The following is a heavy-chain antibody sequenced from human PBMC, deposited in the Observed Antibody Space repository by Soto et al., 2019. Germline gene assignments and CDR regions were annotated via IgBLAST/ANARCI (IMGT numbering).Heavy chain of an antibody. Sequence: SVKLSCKASGYTFTSYGISWVRQAPGQGLEWMGWISAYNGNTNYAQKLQGRVTMTTDPSTSTAYMELRSLRSDDTAVYSCVRAGVAVVADGLSYYSYGMYVWG. J-gene: IGHJ6*02. CDR1: GYTFTSYG. CDR2: ISAYNGNT. V-gene: IGHV1-18*04. D-gene: IGHD2-15*01. CDR3: VRAGVAVVADGLSYYSYGMYV.